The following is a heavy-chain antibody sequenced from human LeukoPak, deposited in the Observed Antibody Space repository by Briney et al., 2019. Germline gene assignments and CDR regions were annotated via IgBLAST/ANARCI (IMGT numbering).Heavy chain of an antibody. V-gene: IGHV3-23*01. CDR3: AKADRVASAATLDY. J-gene: IGHJ4*02. CDR2: ISHSGGRT. Sequence: GGSLRLSRAASGFTFNNYAMTWVRQAPGKGLEWVSTISHSGGRTYYADSLEGRFAISRDNSKNTLFLQMNSLRAEDTAVYYCAKADRVASAATLDYWGQGTLVTVSS. D-gene: IGHD2-15*01. CDR1: GFTFNNYA.